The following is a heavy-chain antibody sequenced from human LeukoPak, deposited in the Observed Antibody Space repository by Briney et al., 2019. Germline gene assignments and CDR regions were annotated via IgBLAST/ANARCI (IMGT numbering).Heavy chain of an antibody. CDR1: GYTFTGYY. Sequence: ASVKVSCKASGYTFTGYYMYWVRPAPGQGLEWMGWINPNSGGTNYAQKFQGRVTMTRDTSTSTVYMELSSLRSEDTAVYYCARGDYYYDSSGFDYWGQGTLVTVSS. V-gene: IGHV1-2*02. J-gene: IGHJ4*02. CDR3: ARGDYYYDSSGFDY. CDR2: INPNSGGT. D-gene: IGHD3-22*01.